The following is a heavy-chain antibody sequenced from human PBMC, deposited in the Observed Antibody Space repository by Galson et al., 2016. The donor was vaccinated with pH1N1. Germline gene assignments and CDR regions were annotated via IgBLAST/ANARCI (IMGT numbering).Heavy chain of an antibody. CDR3: SRGRAVHYKFNPVAARVTYYFDY. V-gene: IGHV3-7*01. CDR2: IKQDGSET. D-gene: IGHD6-6*01. J-gene: IGHJ4*02. Sequence: SLRLSCAASGFTFSSYWMSWVRRAPGKGLEWVANIKQDGSETYYVDSVKGRFTISRDNAKNSLYLQMNSLRAEDTAVYYCSRGRAVHYKFNPVAARVTYYFDYWGQGTLVTVSS. CDR1: GFTFSSYW.